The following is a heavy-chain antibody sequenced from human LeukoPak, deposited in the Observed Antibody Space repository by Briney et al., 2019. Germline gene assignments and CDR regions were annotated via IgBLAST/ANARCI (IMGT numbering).Heavy chain of an antibody. CDR2: IKSKTVGGTT. J-gene: IGHJ5*01. V-gene: IGHV3-15*01. Sequence: GGSLRLSCAASGFTFSDAWMSWVRQAPGKGLEWVGHIKSKTVGGTTDYAAPVKDRFIISRDDSRNTLYLQMNSLKTEDTAVYYCTGEFDPWGQGTLVTVSS. CDR3: TGEFDP. CDR1: GFTFSDAW. D-gene: IGHD1-26*01.